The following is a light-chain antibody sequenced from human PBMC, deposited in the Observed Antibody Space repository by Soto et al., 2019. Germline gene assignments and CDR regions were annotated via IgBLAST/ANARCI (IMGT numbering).Light chain of an antibody. CDR1: QSVSNNY. J-gene: IGKJ1*01. CDR3: QQYGSSRT. V-gene: IGKV3-20*01. CDR2: GAS. Sequence: EIVLTQSPGTLPLSPGERATLSYRASQSVSNNYLAWYQQKPGKAPRLLIYGASNRATGIPDRLSGSGSGTDFTLTIRRLEPEDFAVYYCQQYGSSRTFGQGTKVDIK.